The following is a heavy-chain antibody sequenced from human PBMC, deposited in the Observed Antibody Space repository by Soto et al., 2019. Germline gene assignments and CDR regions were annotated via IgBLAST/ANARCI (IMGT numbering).Heavy chain of an antibody. CDR2: IKTKTNGATT. Sequence: QLLKSGGGLVKPGGSLRLSCTASGFSFSNAWMSWVRQAPGKGLEWVGRIKTKTNGATTDYAAPVQGRFSISRDDSKNTLFLQMDSLQTEDTAVYYCTTTSIGLYFDHWGQGTLVTVSS. CDR1: GFSFSNAW. D-gene: IGHD3-3*01. V-gene: IGHV3-15*01. J-gene: IGHJ4*02. CDR3: TTTSIGLYFDH.